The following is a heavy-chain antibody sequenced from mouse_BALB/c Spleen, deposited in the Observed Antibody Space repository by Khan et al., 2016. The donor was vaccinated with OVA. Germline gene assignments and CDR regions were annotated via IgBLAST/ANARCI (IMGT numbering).Heavy chain of an antibody. J-gene: IGHJ4*01. Sequence: EVQLQESGPGLVKPSQSLSLTCTVTGYSITSDYAWNWIRQFPGNKLEWMGYISYSGSTSYNPSLKSRISITRDTSKHQFFLQLNSVTTEDTATYYCARDGSRYNYAMDYWGQGTAVTVSS. D-gene: IGHD2-3*01. CDR3: ARDGSRYNYAMDY. CDR2: ISYSGST. V-gene: IGHV3-2*02. CDR1: GYSITSDYA.